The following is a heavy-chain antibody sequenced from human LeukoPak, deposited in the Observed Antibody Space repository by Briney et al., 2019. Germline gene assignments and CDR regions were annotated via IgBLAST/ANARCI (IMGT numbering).Heavy chain of an antibody. Sequence: GESLKISCKGSGYSFSSYWIGWVRQQPGKGLEWMGLIYPDDSDTRYSPSFQGQVTISADKSISTAYLQWSSLKASDTAMYYCARRRDYDTSYSLDYWGQGTLVTVSS. J-gene: IGHJ4*02. D-gene: IGHD3-22*01. V-gene: IGHV5-51*01. CDR2: IYPDDSDT. CDR3: ARRRDYDTSYSLDY. CDR1: GYSFSSYW.